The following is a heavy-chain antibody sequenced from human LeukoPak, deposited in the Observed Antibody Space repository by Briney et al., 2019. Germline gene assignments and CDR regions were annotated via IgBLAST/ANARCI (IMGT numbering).Heavy chain of an antibody. CDR2: FDPEEGKT. CDR3: AIFGGNPLNWFDP. CDR1: GYPFSEIS. D-gene: IGHD4-23*01. V-gene: IGHV1-24*01. Sequence: ASVKVSCKVSGYPFSEISMHWVRQAPGKGLEWMGGFDPEEGKTIYAQKFQGRVIMTEDTSTDTAYMEMTSLTSEDPAGSFCAIFGGNPLNWFDPWGPGTLVIVSS. J-gene: IGHJ5*02.